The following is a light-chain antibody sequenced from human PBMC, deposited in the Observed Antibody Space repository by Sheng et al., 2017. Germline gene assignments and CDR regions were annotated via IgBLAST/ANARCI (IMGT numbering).Light chain of an antibody. J-gene: IGKJ1*01. V-gene: IGKV3D-15*01. CDR2: GSF. Sequence: DILMTQSPATLSVSPGERATLSCRASESVGRNVAWYQHKPGQAPRLLIYGSFTRATGVPARFSGSGSVTEFTLTISSLQSEDFAVYYCQQYHNWPRAFGQGTEGGNQT. CDR3: QQYHNWPRA. CDR1: ESVGRN.